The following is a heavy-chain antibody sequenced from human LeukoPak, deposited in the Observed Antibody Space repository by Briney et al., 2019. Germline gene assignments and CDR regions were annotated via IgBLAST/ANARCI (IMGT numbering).Heavy chain of an antibody. V-gene: IGHV3-7*04. CDR2: IKQDGSKK. Sequence: GGSLGLSCVASGFAFNTYVMSWVRQAPGKGLEWVANIKQDGSKKSYVDSVKGRFTISRDNAKNSLYLQMNSLRAEDTAIYYCTRVGYIDEGIDYWGQGTLVIVSS. D-gene: IGHD5-24*01. CDR1: GFAFNTYV. J-gene: IGHJ4*02. CDR3: TRVGYIDEGIDY.